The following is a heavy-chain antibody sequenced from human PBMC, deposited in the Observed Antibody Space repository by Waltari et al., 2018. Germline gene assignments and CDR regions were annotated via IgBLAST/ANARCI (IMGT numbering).Heavy chain of an antibody. D-gene: IGHD5-12*01. J-gene: IGHJ4*02. CDR2: INGGGGIT. CDR3: AKDPPVATIPPY. V-gene: IGHV3-23*01. Sequence: EVQLLESGGDLVQPGGSLRLSCAASGFTFSSFDMFWVRQAPGKGLGVVSSINGGGGITYYKDSVKGRFTISRDNSKNTLYLQMNSLRAEDTAVYYCAKDPPVATIPPYWGQGTLVTVSS. CDR1: GFTFSSFD.